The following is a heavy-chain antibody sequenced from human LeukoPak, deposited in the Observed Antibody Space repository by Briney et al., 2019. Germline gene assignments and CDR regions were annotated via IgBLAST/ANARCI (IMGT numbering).Heavy chain of an antibody. Sequence: PGGSLRPSCAASGFTFSSHGMSWVRQAPGKGLEWVSTISGSGDNTYYADSVKGRFTISRDNAKNSLYLQMNSLRAEDTAVYYCARGPWYSSGCYNDYWGQGTLVTVSS. CDR2: ISGSGDNT. CDR3: ARGPWYSSGCYNDY. D-gene: IGHD6-19*01. J-gene: IGHJ4*02. V-gene: IGHV3-23*01. CDR1: GFTFSSHG.